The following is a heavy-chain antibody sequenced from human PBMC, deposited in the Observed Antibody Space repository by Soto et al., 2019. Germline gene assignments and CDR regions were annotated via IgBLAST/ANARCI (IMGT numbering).Heavy chain of an antibody. J-gene: IGHJ6*02. CDR3: ARGFSSSWYFYYYYYGMDV. V-gene: IGHV1-69*06. CDR1: RGTFSSYA. CDR2: IIPSFGTA. D-gene: IGHD6-13*01. Sequence: SVKVSFKASRGTFSSYASSWVRQAPGQGLEWMGGIIPSFGTANYAQKFQGRVTITADKSTSTAYMELSSLRSEDTAVYYCARGFSSSWYFYYYYYGMDVWGQGTTVTVSS.